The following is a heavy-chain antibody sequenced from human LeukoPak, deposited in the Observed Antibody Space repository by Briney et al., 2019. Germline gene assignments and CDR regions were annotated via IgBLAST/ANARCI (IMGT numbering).Heavy chain of an antibody. CDR3: ARTPRGTMMRNEPEYFQH. Sequence: PSETLSLTCTVSGGSISSSSYYWGWIRQPPGKGLEWIGEINHSGSTNYNPSLKSRVTISVDTSKNQFSLKLSSVTAADTAVYYCARTPRGTMMRNEPEYFQHWGQGTLVTVSS. CDR2: INHSGST. V-gene: IGHV4-39*07. J-gene: IGHJ1*01. CDR1: GGSISSSSYY. D-gene: IGHD3-22*01.